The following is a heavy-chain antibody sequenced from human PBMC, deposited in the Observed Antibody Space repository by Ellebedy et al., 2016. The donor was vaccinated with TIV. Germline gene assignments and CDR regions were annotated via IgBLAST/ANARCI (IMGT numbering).Heavy chain of an antibody. V-gene: IGHV5-10-1*01. D-gene: IGHD3-16*01. CDR3: ATNPDGSETWGADY. Sequence: GESLKISXKGSGYIFTSYWISWVRQMPGKGLEWMGRIDPSDSYTNYSPSFQGHVTISADKSISTAYLQWSSLKASDTAMYYCATNPDGSETWGADYWGQGTLVTVSS. CDR2: IDPSDSYT. CDR1: GYIFTSYW. J-gene: IGHJ4*02.